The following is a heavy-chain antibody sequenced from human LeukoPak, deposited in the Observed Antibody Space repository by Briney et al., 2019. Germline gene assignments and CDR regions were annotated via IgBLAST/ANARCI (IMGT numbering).Heavy chain of an antibody. CDR3: ARDSGTIFGVVIQDY. D-gene: IGHD3-3*01. CDR2: IYTSGST. CDR1: GGSISSYY. Sequence: PSETLSLTCTVSGGSISSYYWSWIPQPAGKGLEWIGRIYTSGSTNYNPSLKSRVTMSVDTSKNQFSLKLSSVTAADTAVYYCARDSGTIFGVVIQDYWGQGTLVTVSS. J-gene: IGHJ4*02. V-gene: IGHV4-4*07.